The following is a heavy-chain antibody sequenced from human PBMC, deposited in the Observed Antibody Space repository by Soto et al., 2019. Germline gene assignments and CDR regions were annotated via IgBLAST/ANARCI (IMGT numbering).Heavy chain of an antibody. CDR3: ARTDYYYYGMDV. V-gene: IGHV4-30-4*01. J-gene: IGHJ6*02. CDR1: GGSISSGDYY. CDR2: IYYSGST. Sequence: QVQLQESGPGLVKPSQTLSLTCTVSGGSISSGDYYWSWIRQPPGKGLEWIGYIYYSGSTYYNPSLQSRVTFSVETSKSQFSVKLSSVTAADTAVYYCARTDYYYYGMDVWGQGTTVTVSS.